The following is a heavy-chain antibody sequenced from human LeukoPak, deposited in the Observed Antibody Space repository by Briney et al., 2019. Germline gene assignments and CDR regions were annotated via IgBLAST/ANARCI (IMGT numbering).Heavy chain of an antibody. CDR2: ISVSSRNVI. J-gene: IGHJ3*01. Sequence: GGSLRLSCAASGFTFSSYSMNWVRQAPGKGLEWLSYISVSSRNVIDYADSVKGRFTISRDDTKNSLYLQMNSLRAEDTAVYFCARDFGPRLYAFDVWGQGTMITVSS. V-gene: IGHV3-48*04. D-gene: IGHD3-16*01. CDR1: GFTFSSYS. CDR3: ARDFGPRLYAFDV.